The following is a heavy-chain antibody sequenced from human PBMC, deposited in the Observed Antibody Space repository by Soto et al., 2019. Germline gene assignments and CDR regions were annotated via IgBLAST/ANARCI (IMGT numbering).Heavy chain of an antibody. J-gene: IGHJ6*02. Sequence: QVRLQESGPGLVKPSETLSLTCTVSGASISRYYWSWIRQSPGKGLEWIGYLYNTGSTIYTPSLKSRVTKSVDTSKNQFSLKMNSVTAADTAVYYCARDLWGYCGGDCYPLDVWGQGTTVTVSS. CDR3: ARDLWGYCGGDCYPLDV. V-gene: IGHV4-59*01. CDR1: GASISRYY. D-gene: IGHD2-21*02. CDR2: LYNTGST.